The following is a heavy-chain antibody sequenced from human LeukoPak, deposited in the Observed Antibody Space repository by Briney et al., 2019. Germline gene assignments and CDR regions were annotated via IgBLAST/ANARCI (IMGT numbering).Heavy chain of an antibody. J-gene: IGHJ4*02. V-gene: IGHV4-39*07. Sequence: PSETLSLTCTVSGGSISSSNYYWGWIRQPPGKGLEWIGSIYYSGSTYYNPSLKSRVTISVDTSKNQFSLKLSSVTAADTAVYYCARGAAAGKLDYWGQGTLVTVSS. CDR3: ARGAAAGKLDY. D-gene: IGHD6-13*01. CDR2: IYYSGST. CDR1: GGSISSSNYY.